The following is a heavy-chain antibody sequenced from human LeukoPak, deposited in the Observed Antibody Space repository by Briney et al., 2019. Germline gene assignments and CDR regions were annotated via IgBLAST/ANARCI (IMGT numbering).Heavy chain of an antibody. Sequence: ESLKISCNGSGYSFTNYWIGWVRQMPGKGLEWMGIIYTGDSDTRYSPSFQGQVTISTDKSISTAYLQRSSLKASDSAMYYCARARYCSSTSCPSPYYYYYMDVWGKGTTVTVSS. CDR2: IYTGDSDT. D-gene: IGHD2-2*01. CDR3: ARARYCSSTSCPSPYYYYYMDV. J-gene: IGHJ6*03. V-gene: IGHV5-51*01. CDR1: GYSFTNYW.